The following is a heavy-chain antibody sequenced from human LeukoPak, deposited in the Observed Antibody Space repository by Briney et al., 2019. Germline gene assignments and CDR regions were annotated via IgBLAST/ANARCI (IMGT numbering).Heavy chain of an antibody. CDR2: INSDGSST. D-gene: IGHD6-6*01. CDR1: GFTFSSYW. Sequence: GGSLRLSCAASGFTFSSYWMHWVRQAPGKGPVWVSRINSDGSSTSYADSVRGRFSISRDNAKNTLYLQMDSLRAEDTAVYYCARGLSGYASSLGYWGQGTLVTVSA. V-gene: IGHV3-74*01. CDR3: ARGLSGYASSLGY. J-gene: IGHJ4*02.